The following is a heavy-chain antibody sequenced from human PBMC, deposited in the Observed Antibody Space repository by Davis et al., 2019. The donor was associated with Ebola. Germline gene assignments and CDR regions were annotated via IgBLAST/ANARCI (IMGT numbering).Heavy chain of an antibody. J-gene: IGHJ6*03. CDR1: GFLLSTYT. D-gene: IGHD3-3*01. CDR2: LSGTGTFK. Sequence: PGGSLRLSCEVSGFLLSTYTMAWLRQPPGRGLEWVASLSGTGTFKYTADSLKGRITISRDSAKMSLSLQIDELTADDTALYFCVRAGYDFWTGYSPPHFYYYFDVWGNGTAVTVSS. CDR3: VRAGYDFWTGYSPPHFYYYFDV. V-gene: IGHV3-21*01.